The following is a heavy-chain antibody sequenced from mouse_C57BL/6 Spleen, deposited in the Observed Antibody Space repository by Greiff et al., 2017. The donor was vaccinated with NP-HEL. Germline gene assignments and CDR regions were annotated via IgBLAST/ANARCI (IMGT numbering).Heavy chain of an antibody. J-gene: IGHJ1*03. CDR3: ARSVVATSFDV. Sequence: EVQLQQSGPVLVKPGASVKMSCKASGYTFTDYYMNWVKQSHGKSLEWIGVINPYNGGTSYNQKFKGKATLTVDKSSSTAYMERNSLTSEDSAVYYCARSVVATSFDVWGTGTTVTVSS. V-gene: IGHV1-19*01. CDR1: GYTFTDYY. CDR2: INPYNGGT. D-gene: IGHD1-1*01.